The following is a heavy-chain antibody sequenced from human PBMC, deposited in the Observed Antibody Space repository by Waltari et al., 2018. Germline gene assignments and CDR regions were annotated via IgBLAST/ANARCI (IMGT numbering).Heavy chain of an antibody. V-gene: IGHV1-69*01. CDR2: IIPIFGTA. Sequence: QAPGQGLEWMGGIIPIFGTANYAQKFQGRVTITADESTSTAYMELSSLRSEDTAVYYCARDRRATTRIFDYWGQGTLVTVSS. D-gene: IGHD1-26*01. J-gene: IGHJ4*02. CDR3: ARDRRATTRIFDY.